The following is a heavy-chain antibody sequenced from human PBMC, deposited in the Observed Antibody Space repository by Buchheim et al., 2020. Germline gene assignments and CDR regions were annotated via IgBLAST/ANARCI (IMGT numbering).Heavy chain of an antibody. Sequence: QVQLVQSGAEVKKPGASVKVSCKPSGYTFTKFFLHWVRQAPGQGLEWMGRINPSDGGTGYAQKFQDRIAMTTDTSTKTVYMELSSLSSEDTALYLCARDPNSGHATGLSYFDSWGQGTL. CDR3: ARDPNSGHATGLSYFDS. D-gene: IGHD1-1*01. CDR1: GYTFTKFF. J-gene: IGHJ4*02. V-gene: IGHV1-46*01. CDR2: INPSDGGT.